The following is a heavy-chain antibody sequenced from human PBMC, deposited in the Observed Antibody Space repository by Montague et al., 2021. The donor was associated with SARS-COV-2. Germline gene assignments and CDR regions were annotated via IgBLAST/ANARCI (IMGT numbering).Heavy chain of an antibody. CDR2: INHSGST. J-gene: IGHJ6*02. V-gene: IGHV4-34*01. D-gene: IGHD1-20*01. Sequence: SETLSLTCAVYGGSLSGYYWSWIRQPPGKGLEWIGEINHSGSTNXNPSLKSQVTISLDTSKNQFSLKLSSVTAADTAVYYCARGRRRYNWRDETSYYYGMDVWGQGTTVTVSS. CDR1: GGSLSGYY. CDR3: ARGRRRYNWRDETSYYYGMDV.